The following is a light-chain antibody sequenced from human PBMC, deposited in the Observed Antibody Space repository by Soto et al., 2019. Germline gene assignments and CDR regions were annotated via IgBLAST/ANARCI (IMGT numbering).Light chain of an antibody. V-gene: IGKV1-27*01. CDR3: QKYDRAPFT. J-gene: IGKJ3*01. CDR2: AAS. CDR1: QAISSY. Sequence: DIQLTQSPSFLSASVGDRITITCRASQAISSYLAWCQQKPGKAPKLLIYAASTLQSGVPARFSGSGSGTLFTLTINGLLPEDVATYYCQKYDRAPFTFGPGTKVDIK.